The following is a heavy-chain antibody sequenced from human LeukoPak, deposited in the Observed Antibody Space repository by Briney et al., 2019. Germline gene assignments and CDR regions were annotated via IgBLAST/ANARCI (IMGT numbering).Heavy chain of an antibody. V-gene: IGHV3-11*04. CDR3: AREIFWSGYYSNLHFDY. CDR2: ISRSGSTI. CDR1: GFTFSDYY. Sequence: PGGSLRLSCAASGFTFSDYYMSWIRQAPGKGLEWVSYISRSGSTIYYADSVKGRFAISRDNAKNSLYLQMNSLRAEDTAVYYCAREIFWSGYYSNLHFDYWGRGTQVTVSS. J-gene: IGHJ4*02. D-gene: IGHD3-3*01.